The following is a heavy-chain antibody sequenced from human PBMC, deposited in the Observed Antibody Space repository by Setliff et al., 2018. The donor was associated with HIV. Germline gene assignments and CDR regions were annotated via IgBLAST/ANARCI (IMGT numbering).Heavy chain of an antibody. V-gene: IGHV4-4*07. CDR3: AGGGYGSGNAYYFAD. CDR1: GGSISTDY. J-gene: IGHJ4*02. CDR2: IQTSEGT. D-gene: IGHD3-10*01. Sequence: SETLSLTCTVSGGSISTDYWTWVRQSAGKGLEWIGRIQTSEGTKYNPSLNSRVTVSIDTPKNQFSLDLTSVTAADTAVYYCAGGGYGSGNAYYFADWGQGTPVTVSS.